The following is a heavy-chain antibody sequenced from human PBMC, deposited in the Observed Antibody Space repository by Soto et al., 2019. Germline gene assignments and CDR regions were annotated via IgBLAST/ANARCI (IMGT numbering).Heavy chain of an antibody. CDR1: GYTFSGYY. Sequence: ASVKVSSKTSGYTFSGYYAHWVRQAPGPGLEWMGWINPDTGDTKYAQKFQGRVTMTRDTSISTAYLELSRLRSDDTAVYYCARAKDFDFWGQGTLVTVPQ. V-gene: IGHV1-2*02. CDR2: INPDTGDT. J-gene: IGHJ4*02. CDR3: ARAKDFDF.